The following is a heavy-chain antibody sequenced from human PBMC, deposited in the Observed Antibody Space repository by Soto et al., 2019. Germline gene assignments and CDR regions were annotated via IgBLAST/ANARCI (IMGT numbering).Heavy chain of an antibody. J-gene: IGHJ4*02. CDR1: GFTFSSES. Sequence: GSLRLSCAASGFTFSSESMNWVRRAPGKGLEWVSYISSSSSTIYYADSVKGRFTISRDNAKNSLHLQMNSLRAEDTAIYYCAKAREVTLVRISLAQWGQGTLVTVSS. V-gene: IGHV3-48*01. CDR2: ISSSSSTI. CDR3: AKAREVTLVRISLAQ. D-gene: IGHD3-10*01.